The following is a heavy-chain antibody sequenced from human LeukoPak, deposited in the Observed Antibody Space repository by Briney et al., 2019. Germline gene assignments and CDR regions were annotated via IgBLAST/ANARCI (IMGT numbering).Heavy chain of an antibody. D-gene: IGHD2-2*01. CDR2: MNPNSGNT. CDR3: ARAMGYCSSTSCWDYYYMDV. J-gene: IGHJ6*03. Sequence: ASVKVSCKASGYTFTSYDINWVRQATGQGLEWMGWMNPNSGNTGYAQKFQGRVTMTRNTSISTAYMELSSLRSEDTAVYYCARAMGYCSSTSCWDYYYMDVWGKGTTVTISS. V-gene: IGHV1-8*01. CDR1: GYTFTSYD.